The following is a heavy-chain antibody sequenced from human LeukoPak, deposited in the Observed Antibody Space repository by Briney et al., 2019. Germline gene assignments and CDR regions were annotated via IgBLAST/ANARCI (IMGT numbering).Heavy chain of an antibody. CDR1: GGSLSSHY. D-gene: IGHD5-24*01. Sequence: PSETLSLTCTVSGGSLSSHYWSWIRQPPEKGLQWIGYIYYSGSTHYNPSLKSRVTMSVDTSKSQFSLRLNPVTAADTAVYYCARLTAGDGYNYAVDVWGQGTTVTVSS. CDR3: ARLTAGDGYNYAVDV. V-gene: IGHV4-59*08. J-gene: IGHJ6*02. CDR2: IYYSGST.